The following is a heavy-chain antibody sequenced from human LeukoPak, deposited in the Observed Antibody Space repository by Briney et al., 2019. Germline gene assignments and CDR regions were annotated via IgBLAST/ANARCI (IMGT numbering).Heavy chain of an antibody. CDR2: IYTGGST. D-gene: IGHD2-2*02. J-gene: IGHJ1*01. V-gene: IGHV4-61*02. CDR3: VSEVPASIDYFQH. Sequence: KPSETLSLTCTVSGGSISSGTFFWSWIRQPAGKGLEWIGRIYTGGSTNYNPSLKSRVTMSVVTSRNQFSLRLSSVTAADTAVYYCVSEVPASIDYFQHWGQGTLVTVSS. CDR1: GGSISSGTFF.